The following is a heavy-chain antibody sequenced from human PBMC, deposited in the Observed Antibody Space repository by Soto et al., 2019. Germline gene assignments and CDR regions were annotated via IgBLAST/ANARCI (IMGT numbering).Heavy chain of an antibody. CDR1: GFTFSDYY. J-gene: IGHJ5*02. D-gene: IGHD6-13*01. CDR3: ASAGWQQLFFDTWFDP. V-gene: IGHV3-11*03. CDR2: ISSSSSYT. Sequence: TGGSLRLSCAASGFTFSDYYMSWIRQAPGKGLEWVSYISSSSSYTNYADSVKGRFTISRDNAKNSLYLQMNSLRAEDTAVYYCASAGWQQLFFDTWFDPWGQGTLVTVSS.